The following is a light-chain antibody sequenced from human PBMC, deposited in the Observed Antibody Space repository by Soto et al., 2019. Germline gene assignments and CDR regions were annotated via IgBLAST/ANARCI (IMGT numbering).Light chain of an antibody. V-gene: IGLV2-11*01. J-gene: IGLJ1*01. Sequence: QSALTQPRSVSGSPGHSVTLSCTGTSSDVGGYNYISWYQHHPGKAPKVMIYDVSKRPSGVPDRFSGSKSGNTVSLTISGLQAEDEADYYCCSYAGSSTWVFGTGTKLTVL. CDR1: SSDVGGYNY. CDR2: DVS. CDR3: CSYAGSSTWV.